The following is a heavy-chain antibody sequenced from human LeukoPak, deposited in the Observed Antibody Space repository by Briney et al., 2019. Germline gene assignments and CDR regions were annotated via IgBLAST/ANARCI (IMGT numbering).Heavy chain of an antibody. V-gene: IGHV3-30*03. CDR2: LSYDGKNV. CDR3: ARDGVSSGWPLDF. Sequence: SGRSLRLSCAASGFTFSMNGMHWVRQAPGKGPEWVAVLSYDGKNVGYADSVKGRFTISRDNSKNTLYLQMKSLRPGDTAVYYCARDGVSSGWPLDFWGQGTLVTVSS. D-gene: IGHD6-19*01. CDR1: GFTFSMNG. J-gene: IGHJ4*02.